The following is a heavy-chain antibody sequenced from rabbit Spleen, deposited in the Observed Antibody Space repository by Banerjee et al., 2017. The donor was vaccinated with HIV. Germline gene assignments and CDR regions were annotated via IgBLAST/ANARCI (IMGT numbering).Heavy chain of an antibody. Sequence: QSLEESGGDLVKPGASLTLTCTASGFSFSSSDYMCWVRQAPGKGLEWISCIAGGATGFTYSATWAKGRFTCSKTSSTTVTLQMTSLTVADTATYFCARDAGSYAYIDGYFSLWGPGTLVTVS. V-gene: IGHV1S40*01. J-gene: IGHJ4*01. CDR1: GFSFSSSDY. CDR2: IAGGATGFT. D-gene: IGHD6-1*01. CDR3: ARDAGSYAYIDGYFSL.